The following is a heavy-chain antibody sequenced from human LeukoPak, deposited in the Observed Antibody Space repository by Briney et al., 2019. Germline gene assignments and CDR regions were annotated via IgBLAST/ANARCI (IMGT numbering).Heavy chain of an antibody. CDR2: INCSGGTT. CDR3: ARGSSVWFDY. V-gene: IGHV1-46*01. J-gene: IGHJ4*02. D-gene: IGHD6-19*01. CDR1: GYTFTNFY. Sequence: EASVKVSCKTSGYTFTNFYLHWVRQATGQGLEWMGIINCSGGTTNYAQKFQGRVSITRDTSTSAVYMDLSSLRSEDTAVYYCARGSSVWFDYWGQGTLVTVSS.